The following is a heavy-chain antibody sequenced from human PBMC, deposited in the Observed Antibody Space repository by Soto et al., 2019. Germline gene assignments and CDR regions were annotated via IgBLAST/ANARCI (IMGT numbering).Heavy chain of an antibody. V-gene: IGHV4-34*01. CDR3: ARGRFTMVRRGYPARYFDY. D-gene: IGHD3-10*01. J-gene: IGHJ4*02. CDR2: INHSGST. Sequence: PSETLSLTCAVYGGSFSGYYWSWIRQPPGKGLEWIGEINHSGSTNYNPSLKSRVTISVDTSKNQFSLKLSSVTAADTAVYYCARGRFTMVRRGYPARYFDYWGQGTLVTVYS. CDR1: GGSFSGYY.